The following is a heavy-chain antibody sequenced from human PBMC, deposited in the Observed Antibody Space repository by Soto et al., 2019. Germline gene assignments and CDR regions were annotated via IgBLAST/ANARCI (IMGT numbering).Heavy chain of an antibody. J-gene: IGHJ4*02. CDR3: ARGGGVTATFDY. CDR1: GGSVSSGTYY. Sequence: SETLPLTCTVSGGSVSSGTYYWSWIPQPPGKGLEWIGYIYYSGGTNYNPSLKSRVTISVDTSKNQFSLKLSSVTAADTAVYYCARGGGVTATFDYWGQGTLVTVSS. V-gene: IGHV4-61*01. D-gene: IGHD5-18*01. CDR2: IYYSGGT.